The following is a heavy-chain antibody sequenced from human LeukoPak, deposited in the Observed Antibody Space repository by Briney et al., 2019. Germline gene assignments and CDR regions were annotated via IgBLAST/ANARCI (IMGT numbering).Heavy chain of an antibody. CDR2: ISSSGSTI. J-gene: IGHJ6*04. CDR3: AELGITMIGGV. CDR1: GFTFSSYE. D-gene: IGHD3-10*02. V-gene: IGHV3-48*03. Sequence: GGPLRLSCAASGFTFSSYEMNWVRQAPGKGLEWVSYISSSGSTIYYADSVKGRFTISRDNAKNSLYLQMNSLRAEDTAVYYCAELGITMIGGVWGKGNTVTISS.